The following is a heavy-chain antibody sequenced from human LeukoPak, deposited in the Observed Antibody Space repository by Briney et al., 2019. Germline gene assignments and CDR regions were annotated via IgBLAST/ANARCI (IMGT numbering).Heavy chain of an antibody. CDR3: GRGAGGSYYLDY. D-gene: IGHD1-26*01. CDR1: GFTFDDYA. Sequence: GGSLRLSCAASGFTFDDYAMHWVRQAPGKGLEWVSGISWNSGSIGYADSVKGRFTISRDNAKNSLYLQMNSLRAEDTAVYYCGRGAGGSYYLDYWGQGALVTVSS. J-gene: IGHJ4*02. V-gene: IGHV3-9*01. CDR2: ISWNSGSI.